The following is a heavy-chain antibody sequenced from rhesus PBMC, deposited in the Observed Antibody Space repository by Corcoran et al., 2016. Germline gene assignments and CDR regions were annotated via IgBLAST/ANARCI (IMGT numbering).Heavy chain of an antibody. J-gene: IGHJ4*01. Sequence: VQLQESGPGLVTPSETLSLTCAASGGSLSGYSYWRWIRQPPGQGLGWSGSIYGSGGSNYLNPSLKSLVSLSVYTSKNQFSLKLSSVTAADSAVDYCASGSWVWDGDHFGYWGQGVLVTVSS. CDR1: GGSLSGYSY. CDR3: ASGSWVWDGDHFGY. V-gene: IGHV4S14*01. CDR2: IYGSGGSN. D-gene: IGHD5-42*01.